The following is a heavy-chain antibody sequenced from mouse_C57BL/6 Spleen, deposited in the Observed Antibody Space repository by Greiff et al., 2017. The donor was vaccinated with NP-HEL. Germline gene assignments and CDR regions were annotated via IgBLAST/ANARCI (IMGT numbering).Heavy chain of an antibody. D-gene: IGHD2-2*01. CDR3: TRGRLVYWYFDV. J-gene: IGHJ1*03. CDR2: IDPETGGT. V-gene: IGHV1-15*01. Sequence: QVQLQQSGAELVRPGASVTLSCKASGYTFTDYEMHWVKQTPVHGLEWIGAIDPETGGTAYNQKFKGKAILTADKSSSTAYMELRSLTSEDSAVYYCTRGRLVYWYFDVWGTGTTVTVSS. CDR1: GYTFTDYE.